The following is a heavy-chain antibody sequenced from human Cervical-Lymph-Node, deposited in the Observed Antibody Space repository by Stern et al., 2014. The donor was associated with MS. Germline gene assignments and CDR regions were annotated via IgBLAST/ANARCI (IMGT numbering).Heavy chain of an antibody. CDR1: GGTFSAHA. J-gene: IGHJ6*02. CDR2: MTPICGTA. D-gene: IGHD1-20*01. CDR3: AREYNWNDRFYGMDV. V-gene: IGHV1-69*01. Sequence: QMQLVQSGAEVKKPGSSGKVSCKASGGTFSAHAISWGRQAPGKGLEWLGGMTPICGTANYAQKFQGRVTITADESTSTAYMELSSMRSEDTAVYYCAREYNWNDRFYGMDVWGQGTTVTVSS.